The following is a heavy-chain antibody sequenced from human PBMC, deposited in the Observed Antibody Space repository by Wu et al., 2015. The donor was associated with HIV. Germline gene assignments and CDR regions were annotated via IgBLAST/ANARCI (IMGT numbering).Heavy chain of an antibody. Sequence: QVQLVQSGAEVKKPGASVNISCKASGYAFSSYYIYWVRQAPGQGLEWMGIINPSSAYATYAQKFQGRITMTRDTSTSTVYMELISLSSEDTAVYYCTTGGXSDIPPTYYKDVWGQRDHGHRLL. CDR2: INPSSAYA. J-gene: IGHJ6*03. V-gene: IGHV1-46*03. CDR3: TTGGXSDIPPTYYKDV. CDR1: GYAFSSYY.